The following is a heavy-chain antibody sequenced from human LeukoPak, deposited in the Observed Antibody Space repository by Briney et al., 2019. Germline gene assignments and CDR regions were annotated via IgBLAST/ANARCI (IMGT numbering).Heavy chain of an antibody. CDR2: INPNSGGT. J-gene: IGHJ3*02. CDR3: TRARSWGPKGAFDI. V-gene: IGHV1-2*04. D-gene: IGHD6-13*01. Sequence: GASVKVSCKASGYTFTGYYMHWVRQAPGQGLEWMGWINPNSGGTNYAQKFQGWVTMTRDTSINTAYMELSRLRSDDTAVYYCTRARSWGPKGAFDIWGQGTMVTVSS. CDR1: GYTFTGYY.